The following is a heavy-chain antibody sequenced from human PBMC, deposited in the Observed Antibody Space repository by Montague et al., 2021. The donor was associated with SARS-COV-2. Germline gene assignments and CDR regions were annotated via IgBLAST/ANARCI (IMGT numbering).Heavy chain of an antibody. CDR2: IKQDGSEK. J-gene: IGHJ4*02. CDR1: GFTFSSCW. V-gene: IGHV3-7*01. CDR3: ASQYCSGGSCSFDC. D-gene: IGHD2-15*01. Sequence: SLRLSCAASGFTFSSCWMSWVRQAPGKGLEWVAHIKQDGSEKYYVDSVKGRFTISRDNAKNSLYLQMNSLRAEDTAVYYCASQYCSGGSCSFDCWGQGTLVTVSS.